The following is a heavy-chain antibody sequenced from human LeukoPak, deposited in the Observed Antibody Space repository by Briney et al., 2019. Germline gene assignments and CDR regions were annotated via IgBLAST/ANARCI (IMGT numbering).Heavy chain of an antibody. Sequence: SEALSLTCAVYGGSFSGYYWSWIRQPPGKGLEWIGEINHSGSTNYNPSLKSRVTISVDTSKNQFSLKLSSVTAADTAVYYCARGSHIVVVPAAARGMDVWGQGTTVTVSS. CDR2: INHSGST. V-gene: IGHV4-34*01. CDR1: GGSFSGYY. D-gene: IGHD2-2*01. J-gene: IGHJ6*02. CDR3: ARGSHIVVVPAAARGMDV.